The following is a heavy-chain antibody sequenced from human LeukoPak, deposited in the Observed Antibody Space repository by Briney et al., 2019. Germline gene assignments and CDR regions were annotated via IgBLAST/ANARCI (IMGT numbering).Heavy chain of an antibody. CDR1: GYTFTSYG. Sequence: ASVKVSCKASGYTFTSYGISWVRQAPGQGLEWMGWISAYNGNTNYAQKLQGRVTMTTDTSTSTAYMELRSLRSDGTAVYYCARDRADYSNYGSWFDPWGQGTLVTVSS. J-gene: IGHJ5*02. CDR2: ISAYNGNT. CDR3: ARDRADYSNYGSWFDP. V-gene: IGHV1-18*01. D-gene: IGHD4-11*01.